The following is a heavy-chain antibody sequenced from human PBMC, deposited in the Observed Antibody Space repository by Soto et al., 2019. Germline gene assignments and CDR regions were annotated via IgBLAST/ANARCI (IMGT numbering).Heavy chain of an antibody. Sequence: PSETLSLTCAVYGGSFSGYYWSWIRQPPGKGLEWIGEINHSGSTNYNPSLKSRVTISVDTSKNQFSLKLSSVTAADTAVYYCARATVTMRYYFYGMDVWGQGTTVTVSS. CDR2: INHSGST. V-gene: IGHV4-34*01. J-gene: IGHJ6*02. CDR3: ARATVTMRYYFYGMDV. D-gene: IGHD4-4*01. CDR1: GGSFSGYY.